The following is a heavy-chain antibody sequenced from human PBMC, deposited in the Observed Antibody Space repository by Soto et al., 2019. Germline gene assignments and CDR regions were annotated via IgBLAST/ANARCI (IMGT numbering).Heavy chain of an antibody. D-gene: IGHD6-13*01. CDR1: GFTFSSYA. CDR3: ARDLAGSSSWYVQNYYGMDV. J-gene: IGHJ6*02. Sequence: QVQLVESGGGVVQPGRSLRLSCAASGFTFSSYAMHWVRQAPGKGLDWVSLISYDGSNKYYADSVKGRFTISRDNSKNTLYLHMNSLRAEDTAVYYCARDLAGSSSWYVQNYYGMDVWGQGTTVTVSS. V-gene: IGHV3-30-3*01. CDR2: ISYDGSNK.